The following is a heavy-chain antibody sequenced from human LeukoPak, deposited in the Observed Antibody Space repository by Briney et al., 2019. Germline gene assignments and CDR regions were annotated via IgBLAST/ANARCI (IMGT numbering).Heavy chain of an antibody. J-gene: IGHJ5*02. D-gene: IGHD3-10*01. CDR1: GYTITSYD. Sequence: ASVKVSCKASGYTITSYDINWVRQATGQGLEWMGWMNPNSGNTGYAQKFQGRVTMTRNTSISTAYMELSSLRSEDTAVYYCARRRKSVSQLLWFGELPNWFDPWGQGTLVTVSS. V-gene: IGHV1-8*01. CDR3: ARRRKSVSQLLWFGELPNWFDP. CDR2: MNPNSGNT.